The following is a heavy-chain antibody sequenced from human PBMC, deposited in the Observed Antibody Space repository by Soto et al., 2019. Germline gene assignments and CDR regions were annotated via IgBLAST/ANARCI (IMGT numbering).Heavy chain of an antibody. V-gene: IGHV5-51*01. CDR3: ARVPVAGEYYFDY. J-gene: IGHJ4*02. CDR1: GYSFTSYW. CDR2: IYPGEYDT. Sequence: PGESLKISCKGSGYSFTSYWIGWVRQMPGKGLEWMGIIYPGEYDTRYSPSFQDQVTISTDKSISTAYLQWSSLKASDTAMYYCARVPVAGEYYFDYWGQGTLVNVSS. D-gene: IGHD6-19*01.